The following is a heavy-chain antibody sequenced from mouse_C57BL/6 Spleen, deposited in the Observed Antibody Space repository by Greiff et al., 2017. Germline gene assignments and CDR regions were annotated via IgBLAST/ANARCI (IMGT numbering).Heavy chain of an antibody. CDR2: FHPYNGDT. CDR3: ARGRAAQAAFAD. V-gene: IGHV1-47*01. D-gene: IGHD3-2*02. Sequence: QVQLQQSGAELVKPGASVKMSCKASGYTFTTYPIEWVKQNPGKGLEWIGNFHPYNGDTKYNEKFKGKATLTVEKSSSTVYLELSRLTSEDSAVYYCARGRAAQAAFADWGKGTLVTVSA. J-gene: IGHJ3*01. CDR1: GYTFTTYP.